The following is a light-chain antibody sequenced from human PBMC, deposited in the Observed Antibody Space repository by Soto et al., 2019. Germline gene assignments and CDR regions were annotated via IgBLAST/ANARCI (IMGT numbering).Light chain of an antibody. Sequence: EIVLTQSPDTLSLSPGERATLSCRASQSVRSSLAWYQQKPGQAPRLLIYDASNRATGIPARLSGSGSGTDFTLTISSLEHEDFAVYYCQQRSNWPPEVTFGPGTKVDIK. V-gene: IGKV3-11*01. CDR3: QQRSNWPPEVT. J-gene: IGKJ3*01. CDR1: QSVRSS. CDR2: DAS.